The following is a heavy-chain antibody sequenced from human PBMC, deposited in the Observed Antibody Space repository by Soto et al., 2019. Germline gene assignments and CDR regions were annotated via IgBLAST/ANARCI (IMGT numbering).Heavy chain of an antibody. D-gene: IGHD6-13*01. J-gene: IGHJ5*02. CDR3: TRDASRDSSARGWFDP. CDR1: GFTFRSFT. V-gene: IGHV3-21*01. Sequence: GGSLRLSCAASGFTFRSFTMNWVRQAPGKGLEWVSTMSSNSAYIYYTDALRGRFTISRDNAKNSLHLQMNSLRAEDTAVYYCTRDASRDSSARGWFDPWGQGTLVTVSS. CDR2: MSSNSAYI.